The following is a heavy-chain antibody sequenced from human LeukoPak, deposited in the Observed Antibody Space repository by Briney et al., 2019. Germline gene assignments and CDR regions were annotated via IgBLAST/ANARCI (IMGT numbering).Heavy chain of an antibody. D-gene: IGHD3-3*01. CDR1: GYTFTGYY. Sequence: ASVKVSCKASGYTFTGYYMHWVRQAPGQGLEWMGWINPNSGGTNYAQKFQGRVTMTRDTSISTAYMELSRLRSDDTAVYYCARDLKEYYDFWSGYNRFDYWGQGTLVTVSS. J-gene: IGHJ4*02. CDR2: INPNSGGT. V-gene: IGHV1-2*02. CDR3: ARDLKEYYDFWSGYNRFDY.